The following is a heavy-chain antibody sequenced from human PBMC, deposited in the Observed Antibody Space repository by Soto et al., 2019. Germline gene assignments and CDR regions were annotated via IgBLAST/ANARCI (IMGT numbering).Heavy chain of an antibody. CDR1: GFAFSSYG. CDR2: ISGSGANT. Sequence: EVQLLESGGGLVQPGGSLRLSCAASGFAFSSYGMSWVRQAPGKGLEWVSGISGSGANTYYAASVKGRFTISRDNSEHTLFLQMNSLRDNDTAVYLCAKVSSSGWYDAFDIWGQGTLVTVSS. V-gene: IGHV3-23*01. J-gene: IGHJ3*02. D-gene: IGHD6-13*01. CDR3: AKVSSSGWYDAFDI.